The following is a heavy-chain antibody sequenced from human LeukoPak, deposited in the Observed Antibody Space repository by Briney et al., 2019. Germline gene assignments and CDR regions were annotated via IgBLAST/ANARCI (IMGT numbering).Heavy chain of an antibody. CDR2: IIPILGIA. Sequence: GASVKVSCKASGGTFSSYAISWVRQAPGQGLEWMGRIIPILGIANYAQKFQGRVTITADKSTSTAYMELSSLRSEDTAVYYCARDKGSVTMILGAEALLAKYFQHWGQGTLVTVSS. D-gene: IGHD3-22*01. J-gene: IGHJ1*01. V-gene: IGHV1-69*04. CDR3: ARDKGSVTMILGAEALLAKYFQH. CDR1: GGTFSSYA.